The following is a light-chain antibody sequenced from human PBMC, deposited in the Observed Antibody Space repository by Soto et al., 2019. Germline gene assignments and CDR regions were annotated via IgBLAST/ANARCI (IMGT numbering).Light chain of an antibody. J-gene: IGLJ3*02. CDR2: DNN. V-gene: IGLV1-51*01. CDR1: RSNMGINY. CDR3: GTWDSXLSXXV. Sequence: QSVLTQPPSVSAAPGQRVTISCSGSRSNMGINYVSWYQQLPGTAPKVLIYDNNKRPSGIPDRFSGSKSGTSATLGITGLQTGDEADYYCGTWDSXLSXXVFGGGX.